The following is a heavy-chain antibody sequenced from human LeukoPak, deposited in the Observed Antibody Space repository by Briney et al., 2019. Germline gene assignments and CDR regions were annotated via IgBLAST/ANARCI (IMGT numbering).Heavy chain of an antibody. CDR2: ISNSGSYT. CDR1: GFTFSDYY. CDR3: ARVKGVYAFDF. D-gene: IGHD2-8*01. V-gene: IGHV3-11*05. Sequence: GGSLRLSCAASGFTFSDYYMGWIRQAPGKRLEWVSYISNSGSYTKYADSVKGRFTISRDNAKNSLFLEVNSLRAEDTAVYYCARVKGVYAFDFWGQGTMVTVSS. J-gene: IGHJ3*01.